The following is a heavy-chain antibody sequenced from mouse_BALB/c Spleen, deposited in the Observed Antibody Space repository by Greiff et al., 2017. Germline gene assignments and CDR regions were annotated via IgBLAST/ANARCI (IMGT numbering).Heavy chain of an antibody. CDR3: TRDGSSYVEAMDY. CDR1: GFTFSSYT. Sequence: EVQRVESGGGLVKPGGSLKLSCAASGFTFSSYTMSWVRQTPEKRLEWVATISSGGSYTYYPDSVKGRFTISRDNAKNTLYLQMSSLKSEDTAMYYCTRDGSSYVEAMDYWGQGTSVTVSS. CDR2: ISSGGSYT. D-gene: IGHD1-1*01. J-gene: IGHJ4*01. V-gene: IGHV5-6-4*01.